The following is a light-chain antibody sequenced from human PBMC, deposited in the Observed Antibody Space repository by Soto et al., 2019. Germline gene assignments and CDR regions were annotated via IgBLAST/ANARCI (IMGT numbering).Light chain of an antibody. CDR2: DVS. Sequence: QSALTQPRSVSGSPGQSVTISCTGASSDVGGYDSVSWYRQHPGKAPQLMIYDVSRRPSGVPDRFSGSKSGNTASLTISGLQAEDEADYYCCSFTSSYTLLFGGGTQLTVL. J-gene: IGLJ2*01. CDR3: CSFTSSYTLL. CDR1: SSDVGGYDS. V-gene: IGLV2-11*01.